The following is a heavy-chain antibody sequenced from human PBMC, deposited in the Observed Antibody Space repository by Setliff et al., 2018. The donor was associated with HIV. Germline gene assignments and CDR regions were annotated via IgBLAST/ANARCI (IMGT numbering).Heavy chain of an antibody. CDR2: IKEDGSEK. CDR1: EFTFSSYW. J-gene: IGHJ4*02. V-gene: IGHV3-7*01. CDR3: ARDEGPLAYCGGDCYVY. D-gene: IGHD2-21*02. Sequence: GGSLRLSCAASEFTFSSYWMSWVRQAPGKGLEWVANIKEDGSEKYYVDSVKGRFTISRDNAKNSLYLQMNSLRAEDTAVNYCARDEGPLAYCGGDCYVYWGQGALVTVSS.